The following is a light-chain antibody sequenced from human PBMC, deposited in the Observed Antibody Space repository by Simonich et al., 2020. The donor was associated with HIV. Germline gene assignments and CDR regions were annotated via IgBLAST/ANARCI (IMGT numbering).Light chain of an antibody. CDR2: AAS. V-gene: IGKV3-11*01. J-gene: IGKJ4*01. CDR3: QQRSNWLT. Sequence: EIVLTQSPATLSLSPGERATLSCRASQSISNSLAWYRQKPGQAPRLLIYAASIRATGIPARFSGSGSGTDFTLTISSLEPEDFAVYYCQQRSNWLTFGGGTKVEIK. CDR1: QSISNS.